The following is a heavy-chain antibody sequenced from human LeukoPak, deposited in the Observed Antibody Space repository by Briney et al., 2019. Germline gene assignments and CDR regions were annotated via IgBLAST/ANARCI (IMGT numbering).Heavy chain of an antibody. J-gene: IGHJ4*02. Sequence: GESLQISCKGSGYSFTSYWIGWVRQLPGKGLEWMGIIYPGDSDTRYSPSFQGQVTISADKSISTAYLQWSSLKASDTAMYYCARLHYDSSGYWPFDYWGQGTLVTVSS. CDR3: ARLHYDSSGYWPFDY. CDR2: IYPGDSDT. V-gene: IGHV5-51*01. CDR1: GYSFTSYW. D-gene: IGHD3-22*01.